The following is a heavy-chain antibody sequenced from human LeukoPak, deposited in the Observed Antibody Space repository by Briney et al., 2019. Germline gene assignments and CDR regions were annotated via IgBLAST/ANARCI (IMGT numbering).Heavy chain of an antibody. CDR3: GGVTASWHAYIDY. V-gene: IGHV3-74*01. CDR2: IKGDGIIK. CDR1: GFTPRSYM. Sequence: RGSLRHSSAHPGFTPRSYMTHTFRQTLEKGLVWVASIKGDGIIKTDADSVGVRFTSSKDNADNILYLQSNSLRDEDTAVYFCGGVTASWHAYIDYWGQGTLLIVSS. J-gene: IGHJ4*02. D-gene: IGHD2-2*01.